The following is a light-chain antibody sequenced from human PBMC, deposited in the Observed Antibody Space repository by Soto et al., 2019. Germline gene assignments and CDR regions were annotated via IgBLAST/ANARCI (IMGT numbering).Light chain of an antibody. CDR1: EAISHY. CDR2: GAS. CDR3: QHYKMYSPWT. J-gene: IGKJ1*01. Sequence: IHMTRSPSSLSASIVDRVTITFRASEAISHYLNWYQQKPGKAPKLLIYGASKLQSGVPSRFSGSGSGTEFTLTISSLQPDDFATYYCQHYKMYSPWTFGQGTKVDIK. V-gene: IGKV1-39*01.